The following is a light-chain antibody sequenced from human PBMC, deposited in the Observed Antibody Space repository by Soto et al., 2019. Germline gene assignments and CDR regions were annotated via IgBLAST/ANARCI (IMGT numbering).Light chain of an antibody. Sequence: DIQMTQSPSTRSASVGDRVTITCRASQSISSWLAWYQQKPGKAPKLLIYDASSLESGVPSRFSGSGSGTEFTLTISSLQPDDFATYYCQQYNSYSWTFGQGTRWISN. J-gene: IGKJ1*01. V-gene: IGKV1-5*01. CDR1: QSISSW. CDR2: DAS. CDR3: QQYNSYSWT.